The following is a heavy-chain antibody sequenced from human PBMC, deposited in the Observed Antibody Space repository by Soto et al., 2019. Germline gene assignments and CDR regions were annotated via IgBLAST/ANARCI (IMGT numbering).Heavy chain of an antibody. D-gene: IGHD4-4*01. CDR3: AKSLDIHYRNWFDP. CDR1: GFTFSSAA. J-gene: IGHJ5*02. V-gene: IGHV3-23*01. Sequence: GGSLRLSCAASGFTFSSAAMNWVRQAPGKGLEWVSIISGSDSRTYYADSVKGRFTISRDNSKNTLYLDMNSLRAEDTAVYYCAKSLDIHYRNWFDPWGQGTLVTVSS. CDR2: ISGSDSRT.